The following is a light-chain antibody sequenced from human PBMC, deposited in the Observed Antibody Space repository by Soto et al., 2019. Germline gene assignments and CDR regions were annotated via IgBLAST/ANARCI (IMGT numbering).Light chain of an antibody. CDR1: SSDVGGYNY. CDR3: CSYAGTYPYL. Sequence: QSVLTQPRSVSGSPGQSVTISCTGTSSDVGGYNYVSWYQQHPGRAPKVMIYDVSKRPSGVPDRFSGSKSGNTASLTISGLQADDEADYYCCSYAGTYPYLFGTGTKVTVL. CDR2: DVS. J-gene: IGLJ1*01. V-gene: IGLV2-11*01.